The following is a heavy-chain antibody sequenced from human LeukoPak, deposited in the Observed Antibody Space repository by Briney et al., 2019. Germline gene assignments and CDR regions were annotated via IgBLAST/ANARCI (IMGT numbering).Heavy chain of an antibody. V-gene: IGHV3-15*01. CDR2: IKSKADGGTA. Sequence: PGGSLRLSCAASGLTFNNAWLTWVRQAPGKGLEWVGRIKSKADGGTADYAAPVKGRYTISRDDSKNTLYLQMNSLKTEDTAVYYCTTDYGSSISSYYYYGMDVWGQGTTVTVSS. CDR3: TTDYGSSISSYYYYGMDV. CDR1: GLTFNNAW. J-gene: IGHJ6*02. D-gene: IGHD2-21*01.